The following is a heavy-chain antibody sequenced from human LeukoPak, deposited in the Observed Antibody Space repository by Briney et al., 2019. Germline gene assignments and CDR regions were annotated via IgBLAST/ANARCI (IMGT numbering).Heavy chain of an antibody. J-gene: IGHJ4*02. Sequence: GASVKVSCKASGYTFTSYYMHWVRQAPGQGLEGMGIINPSGGSTSYAQKFQGRVTMTRDTSTSTVYMELSRLRSDDTAVYYCARDLGNYDFWSGGSYWGQGTLVTVSS. CDR3: ARDLGNYDFWSGGSY. CDR1: GYTFTSYY. D-gene: IGHD3-3*01. CDR2: INPSGGST. V-gene: IGHV1-46*01.